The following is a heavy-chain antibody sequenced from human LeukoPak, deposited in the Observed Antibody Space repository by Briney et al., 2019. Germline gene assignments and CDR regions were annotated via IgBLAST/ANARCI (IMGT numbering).Heavy chain of an antibody. CDR3: ARVVPLYYYDTLRDY. J-gene: IGHJ4*02. Sequence: PSETLSLTCTVSGGSISSSTYYWGWIRQPPGKGLEWIGEINHSGSTNYNPSLKSRVTISVDTSKNQFSLKLSSVTAADTAVYYCARVVPLYYYDTLRDYWGQGTLVTVSS. CDR1: GGSISSSTYY. D-gene: IGHD3-22*01. CDR2: INHSGST. V-gene: IGHV4-39*07.